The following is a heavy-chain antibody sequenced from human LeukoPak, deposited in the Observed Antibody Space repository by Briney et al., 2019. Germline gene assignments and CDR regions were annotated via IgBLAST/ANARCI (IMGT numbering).Heavy chain of an antibody. CDR2: INPNSGGT. Sequence: ASVKVSCKASGYTFTGYYMHWVRQAPGQGPEWMGWINPNSGGTNYAQKFQGRVTMTRDTSISTAYMELSRLRSDDTAVYYCARSAGLKSTYYDYVWGSYRYPFDFDYWGQGTLVTVSS. CDR1: GYTFTGYY. V-gene: IGHV1-2*02. CDR3: ARSAGLKSTYYDYVWGSYRYPFDFDY. J-gene: IGHJ4*02. D-gene: IGHD3-16*02.